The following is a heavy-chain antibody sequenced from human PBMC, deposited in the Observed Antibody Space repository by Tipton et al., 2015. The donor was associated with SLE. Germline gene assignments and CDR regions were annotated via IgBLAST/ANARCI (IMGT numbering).Heavy chain of an antibody. CDR3: ARTRSTFLLRFDA. CDR1: GDAITNNY. D-gene: IGHD2-15*01. CDR2: IYHSGTT. V-gene: IGHV4-59*01. J-gene: IGHJ5*02. Sequence: TLSLTCTVSGDAITNNYWGWFRQPPGTTLEYIGHIYHSGTTNYNPSLESRVTISPDTSKNQFSLTLTSVTAADTAVYYCARTRSTFLLRFDAWGQGTLVTVSS.